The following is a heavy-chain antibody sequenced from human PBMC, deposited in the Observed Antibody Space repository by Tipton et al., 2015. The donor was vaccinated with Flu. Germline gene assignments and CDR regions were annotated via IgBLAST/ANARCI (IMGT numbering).Heavy chain of an antibody. CDR1: GGSMSSQY. CDR3: ARAGSYYCLDY. V-gene: IGHV4-59*11. J-gene: IGHJ4*02. D-gene: IGHD2-15*01. Sequence: TLSLTCYVSGGSMSSQYWSWIRLPPGKGLEWIGYIYNSGSTDFNPSLKSRVTISLDTAKNQFSLMLSSVTAADTAVYYCARAGSYYCLDYWGQGTLVTVSS. CDR2: IYNSGST.